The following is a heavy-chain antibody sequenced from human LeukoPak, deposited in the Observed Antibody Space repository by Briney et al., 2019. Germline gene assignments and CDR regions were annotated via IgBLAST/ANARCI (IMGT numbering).Heavy chain of an antibody. CDR3: ARVGDSSGYYLWPYYYYYMDV. D-gene: IGHD3-22*01. V-gene: IGHV3-48*03. J-gene: IGHJ6*03. Sequence: PGGSLRLSCAASGFTFSSYEMNWVRQAPGMGLEWVSYISSSGSTIYYADSVKGRFTISRDTAKNSLYLHMSSLRAEDTAVYYCARVGDSSGYYLWPYYYYYMDVWGKGTTVTVSS. CDR1: GFTFSSYE. CDR2: ISSSGSTI.